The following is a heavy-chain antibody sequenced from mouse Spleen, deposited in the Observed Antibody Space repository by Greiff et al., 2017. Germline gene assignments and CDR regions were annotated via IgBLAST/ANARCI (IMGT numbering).Heavy chain of an antibody. CDR2: INSDGGST. CDR1: EYEFPSHD. Sequence: EVKLVESGGGLVQPGESLKLSCESNEYEFPSHDMSWVRKTPEKRLELVAAINSDGGSTYYPDTMERRFIISRDNTKKNLYLQMSSLRSEDTALYYCARKVTGTNWYFDVWGAGTTVTVSS. V-gene: IGHV5-2*01. J-gene: IGHJ1*01. D-gene: IGHD4-1*01. CDR3: ARKVTGTNWYFDV.